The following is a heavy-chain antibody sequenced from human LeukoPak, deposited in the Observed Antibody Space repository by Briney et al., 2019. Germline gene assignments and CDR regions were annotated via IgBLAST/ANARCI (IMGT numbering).Heavy chain of an antibody. D-gene: IGHD3-22*01. CDR2: ISGSGGST. J-gene: IGHJ4*02. CDR3: AKDQAPIYYDSSGYFPRSAFDY. V-gene: IGHV3-23*01. CDR1: GFTFDDYA. Sequence: PGGSLRLSCAASGFTFDDYAMHWVRQAPGKGLEWVSAISGSGGSTYYADSVKGRFTISRDNSKNTLYLQMNSLRAEDTAVYYCAKDQAPIYYDSSGYFPRSAFDYWGQGTLVTVSS.